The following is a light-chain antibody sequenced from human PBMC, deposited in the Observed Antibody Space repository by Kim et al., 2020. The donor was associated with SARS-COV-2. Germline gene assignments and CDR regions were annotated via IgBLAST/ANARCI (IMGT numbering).Light chain of an antibody. CDR1: SGSVSTTYY. CDR2: NTN. J-gene: IGLJ3*02. Sequence: GGTVTLTCGLSSGSVSTTYYPSWYQQTPGQAPRTLIYNTNTRSSGVPDRFSGSILGNKAALTITGAQADDESDYYCVLFMGNGIRVFGGGTQLTVL. CDR3: VLFMGNGIRV. V-gene: IGLV8-61*01.